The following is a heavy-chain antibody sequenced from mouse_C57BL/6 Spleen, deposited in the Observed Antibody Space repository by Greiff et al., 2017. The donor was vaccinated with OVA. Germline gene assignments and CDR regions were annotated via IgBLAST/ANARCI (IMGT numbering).Heavy chain of an antibody. CDR1: GYTFTSYW. D-gene: IGHD2-4*01. Sequence: QVQLRQPGAELVMPGASVKLSCKASGYTFTSYWMHWVKQRPGQGLEWIGEIDPSDSYTNYNQKFKGKSTLTVDKSSSTAYMQLSSLTSEDSAVYYCARGDYDAWFAYWGQGTLVTASA. CDR3: ARGDYDAWFAY. J-gene: IGHJ3*01. CDR2: IDPSDSYT. V-gene: IGHV1-69*01.